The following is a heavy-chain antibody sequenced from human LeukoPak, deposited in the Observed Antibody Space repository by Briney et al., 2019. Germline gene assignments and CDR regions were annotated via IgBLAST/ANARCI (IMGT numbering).Heavy chain of an antibody. Sequence: SETLSLTCIVSGDSISTYYWSWVRQPPGKGLEWIGYIYYSGSTNYNPSLKSRVTISVDTSKNQFSLKLSSVTAADTAVYYCARGRARDSSGYPNYWGQGTLVTVSS. V-gene: IGHV4-59*01. J-gene: IGHJ4*02. CDR3: ARGRARDSSGYPNY. CDR2: IYYSGST. D-gene: IGHD3-22*01. CDR1: GDSISTYY.